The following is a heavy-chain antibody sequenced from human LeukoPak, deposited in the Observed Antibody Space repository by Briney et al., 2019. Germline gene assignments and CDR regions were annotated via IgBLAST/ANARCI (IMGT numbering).Heavy chain of an antibody. V-gene: IGHV3-30*18. CDR3: AKDLISADRDY. CDR2: ISYDGSNK. J-gene: IGHJ4*02. Sequence: PGGSLRLSCAASGFTFSSYGMHWVRQAPGKGLEWVAIISYDGSNKYYADSVKGRFTISRGNSKNTLYLQMNSLRAEDTAVYYCAKDLISADRDYWGQGTLVTVSS. D-gene: IGHD3-10*01. CDR1: GFTFSSYG.